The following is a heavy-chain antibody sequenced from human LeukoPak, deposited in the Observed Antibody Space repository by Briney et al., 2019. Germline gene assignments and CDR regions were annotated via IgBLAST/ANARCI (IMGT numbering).Heavy chain of an antibody. CDR3: ARSPQEQLEYYFDY. V-gene: IGHV3-30-3*01. D-gene: IGHD6-13*01. CDR1: GFTFSSYA. J-gene: IGHJ4*02. CDR2: ISYDGSNK. Sequence: GGSLRLSCAASGFTFSSYAMHWVRQAPGKGLEWVAVISYDGSNKYYADSVKGRFTISRDNSKNTLYLQMSSLRAEDTAVYYCARSPQEQLEYYFDYWGQGTLVTVSS.